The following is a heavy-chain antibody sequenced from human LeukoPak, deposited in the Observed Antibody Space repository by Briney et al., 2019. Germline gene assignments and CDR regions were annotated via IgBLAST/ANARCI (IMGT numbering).Heavy chain of an antibody. CDR1: GYTFTGYY. CDR3: ARGRAVAGTLDY. CDR2: INPNSSGT. Sequence: ASVKVSCKASGYTFTGYYMHWVRQAPGQGLEWMGRINPNSSGTNYAQKFQGRVTMTRDTSIGTAYMELSRLRSDDTAVYYCARGRAVAGTLDYWGQGTLVTVSS. V-gene: IGHV1-2*06. J-gene: IGHJ4*02. D-gene: IGHD6-19*01.